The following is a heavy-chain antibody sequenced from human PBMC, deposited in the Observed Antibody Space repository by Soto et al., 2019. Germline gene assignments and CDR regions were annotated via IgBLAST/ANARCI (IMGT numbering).Heavy chain of an antibody. J-gene: IGHJ4*02. CDR1: GGSFSGHY. D-gene: IGHD2-2*01. CDR2: INHSGST. CDR3: ARGSPAARAFDY. V-gene: IGHV4-34*01. Sequence: SETLSLTCAVYGGSFSGHYWSWIRQPPGKGLEWIGEINHSGSTNYNPSLKSRVTISVDTSKNQFSLKLSSVTAADTAVYYCARGSPAARAFDYWGQGTLVTLSS.